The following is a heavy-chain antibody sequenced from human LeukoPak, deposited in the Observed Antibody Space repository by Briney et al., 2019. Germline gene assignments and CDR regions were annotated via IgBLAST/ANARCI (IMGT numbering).Heavy chain of an antibody. Sequence: PSETLSLTCAVYGGSFSGYYWSWIRQPPGKGLEWIGEINHSGSTNYNPSLKSRVTISVDTSKNQFSLKLSSVTAADTAVYYCARSITMIVVVITPGWFDPWGQGTLVTVSS. CDR1: GGSFSGYY. CDR2: INHSGST. V-gene: IGHV4-34*01. D-gene: IGHD3-22*01. CDR3: ARSITMIVVVITPGWFDP. J-gene: IGHJ5*02.